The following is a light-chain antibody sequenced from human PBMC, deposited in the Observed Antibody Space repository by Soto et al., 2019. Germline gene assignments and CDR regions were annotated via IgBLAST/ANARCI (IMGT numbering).Light chain of an antibody. Sequence: IELTQSPGTLSLSPGERATLSCRASQSISRSYLAWYQQKPGQAPRLLIYGASNRATAIPDRFSGSGSGTDFTLTISRLEPEDFAVYYCQQHDGSPGTFGQGTKVDIK. CDR1: QSISRSY. CDR3: QQHDGSPGT. CDR2: GAS. V-gene: IGKV3-20*01. J-gene: IGKJ1*01.